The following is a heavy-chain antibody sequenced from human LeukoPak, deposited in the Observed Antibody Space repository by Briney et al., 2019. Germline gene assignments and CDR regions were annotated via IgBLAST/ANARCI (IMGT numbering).Heavy chain of an antibody. J-gene: IGHJ6*03. CDR3: ARSPQYSSSWSQSYYYYYYMDV. CDR1: GFTFSDYY. Sequence: PGGSLRLSCAASGFTFSDYYMSWIRQAPGKGLEWVSYISSSGSIIYYADSVKGRFTISRDNANNSLYLQMNSLRAEDTAVYYCARSPQYSSSWSQSYYYYYYMDVWGKGTTVTVSS. V-gene: IGHV3-11*04. CDR2: ISSSGSII. D-gene: IGHD6-13*01.